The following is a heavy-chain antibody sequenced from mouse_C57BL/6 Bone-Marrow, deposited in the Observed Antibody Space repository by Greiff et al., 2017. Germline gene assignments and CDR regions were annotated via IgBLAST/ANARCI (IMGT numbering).Heavy chain of an antibody. CDR3: ARGGTGPAWFAY. Sequence: EVKLMESGGGLVKPGGSLKLSCAASGFTFSSYTMSWVRQTPEKRLEWVATISGGGGNTYYPDSVKGRFTISRDNAKNTLYLQMSRLRAEDTALYYCARGGTGPAWFAYWGQGTLVTVSA. CDR1: GFTFSSYT. V-gene: IGHV5-9*01. D-gene: IGHD3-3*01. J-gene: IGHJ3*01. CDR2: ISGGGGNT.